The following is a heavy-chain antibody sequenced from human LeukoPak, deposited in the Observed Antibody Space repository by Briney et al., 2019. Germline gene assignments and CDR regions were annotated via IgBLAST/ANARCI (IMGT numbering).Heavy chain of an antibody. CDR1: GGSISNYY. J-gene: IGHJ3*02. CDR2: IYTSGTT. D-gene: IGHD3-22*01. CDR3: ARDRDSSGYYDAFDI. Sequence: KTSETLSLTCTVSGGSISNYYWSWIRQPAGKGLEWIGRIYTSGTTNYNPSLKSRVTISVDTSKNQFSLKLSSVTAADTAVYYCARDRDSSGYYDAFDIWGQGTMVTVSS. V-gene: IGHV4-4*07.